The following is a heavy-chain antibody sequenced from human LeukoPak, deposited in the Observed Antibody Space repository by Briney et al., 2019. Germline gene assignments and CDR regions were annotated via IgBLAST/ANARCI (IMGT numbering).Heavy chain of an antibody. CDR1: GFTFSSYS. CDR2: ISSSSSTI. J-gene: IGHJ4*02. Sequence: GGSLRLSCAASGFTFSSYSMNWVRQAPGKGLEWVSYISSSSSTIYYADSVKGRFTISRDNAKNSLYLQMNSLRAEDTAVYYCARQMGIDYWGQGTLVTVSS. V-gene: IGHV3-48*01. D-gene: IGHD5-24*01. CDR3: ARQMGIDY.